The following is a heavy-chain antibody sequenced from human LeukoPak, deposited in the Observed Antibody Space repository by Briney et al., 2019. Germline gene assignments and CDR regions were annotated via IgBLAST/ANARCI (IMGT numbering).Heavy chain of an antibody. J-gene: IGHJ3*02. CDR2: IFYSGST. CDR3: AKSNGYGLIDI. V-gene: IGHV4-59*12. D-gene: IGHD3-22*01. CDR1: GGSISSYY. Sequence: SETLSLTCTVSGGSISSYYWSWIRQPAGKALEWIGDIFYSGSTYYSPSLKSRVTISLDTSRNQFSLKLNSVTAADTAVYYCAKSNGYGLIDIWGQGTMVTVSS.